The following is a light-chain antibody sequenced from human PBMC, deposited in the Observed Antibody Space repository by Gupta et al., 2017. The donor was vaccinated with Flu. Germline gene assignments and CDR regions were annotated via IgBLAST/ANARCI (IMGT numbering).Light chain of an antibody. J-gene: IGKJ1*01. V-gene: IGKV1-39*01. Sequence: DIQMTQSPSSLSASVGDRVIITCRASQSISSFLNWYQQKPGKAPKLLIYGASTLQSGVPSRFSGSGSGTHFTLTISSLQPEDFVTYYCQQSYSIPQTFGQGTKVEVK. CDR1: QSISSF. CDR2: GAS. CDR3: QQSYSIPQT.